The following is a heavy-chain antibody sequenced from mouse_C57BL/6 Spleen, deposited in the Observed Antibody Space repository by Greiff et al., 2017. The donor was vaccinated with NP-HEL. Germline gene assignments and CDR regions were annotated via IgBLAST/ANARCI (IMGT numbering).Heavy chain of an antibody. CDR1: GYTFTSYW. CDR3: ARYDDGYNSWFAY. V-gene: IGHV1-55*01. Sequence: QVQLQQPGAELVKPGASVKMSCKASGYTFTSYWITWVKQRPGQGLEWIGDIYPGSGSTNYNEKFKSKATLTVDTSSSTANMHLSSLTSEDSAVYYCARYDDGYNSWFAYWGQGTLVTVSA. D-gene: IGHD2-3*01. J-gene: IGHJ3*01. CDR2: IYPGSGST.